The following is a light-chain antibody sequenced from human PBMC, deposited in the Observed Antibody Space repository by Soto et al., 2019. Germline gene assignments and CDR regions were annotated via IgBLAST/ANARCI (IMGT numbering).Light chain of an antibody. CDR3: SSYTSSSTVV. CDR1: SSDVGGYNS. CDR2: DVS. Sequence: QSALTQPASVSGSPGQSITISCTGTSSDVGGYNSVSWYQHHPGKAPKLMIYDVSNRPSGVSSRFSGSKSVNTASLTISGLQAEDEDDYYCSSYTSSSTVVFGGGTKVTVL. V-gene: IGLV2-14*03. J-gene: IGLJ2*01.